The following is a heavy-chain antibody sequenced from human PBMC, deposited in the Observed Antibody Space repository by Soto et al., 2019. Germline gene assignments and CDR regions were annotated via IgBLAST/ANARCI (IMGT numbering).Heavy chain of an antibody. J-gene: IGHJ6*02. Sequence: QVQLVQSRGEVKKPGASVKVSCKTSGYSFTTYGISWVRQAPGQGLEWMGWISGYNGNTNYAQKLKGRLTMTTDTSTTTAYSEKRSLLSDDTAMYYCARDDPAPYDYYGTDVWGQGSTVTVSS. CDR1: GYSFTTYG. CDR2: ISGYNGNT. V-gene: IGHV1-18*01. CDR3: ARDDPAPYDYYGTDV.